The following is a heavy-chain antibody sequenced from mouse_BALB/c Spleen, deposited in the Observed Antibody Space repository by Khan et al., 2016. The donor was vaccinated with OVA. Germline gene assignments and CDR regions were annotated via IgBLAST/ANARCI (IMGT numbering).Heavy chain of an antibody. D-gene: IGHD2-12*01. CDR1: GFTFSDYY. J-gene: IGHJ4*01. Sequence: EVELVESGGDLVQPGGSLKLSCATSGFTFSDYYMYWVRQTPEKRLEWVAYISNGGGSTYYPDTVKGRFTISRDNAKNTLYLQMSRLKSEDTAMYYCARQLYGAMDHWGQGTSVTVSS. CDR3: ARQLYGAMDH. CDR2: ISNGGGST. V-gene: IGHV5-12*02.